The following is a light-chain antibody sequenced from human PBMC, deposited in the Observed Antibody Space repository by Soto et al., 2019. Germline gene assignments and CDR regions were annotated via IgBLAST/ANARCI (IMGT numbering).Light chain of an antibody. Sequence: QSVLTQPASASGSPGQSVTITNTGTTSDVGAYNYVSWYQQHPGKAPKLVIYEVSRRPSGVPDRFSGSKSGNTASLTVSGLQAEDEADYYCSSYAGDNKGVFGTG. CDR3: SSYAGDNKGV. CDR2: EVS. CDR1: TSDVGAYNY. V-gene: IGLV2-8*01. J-gene: IGLJ1*01.